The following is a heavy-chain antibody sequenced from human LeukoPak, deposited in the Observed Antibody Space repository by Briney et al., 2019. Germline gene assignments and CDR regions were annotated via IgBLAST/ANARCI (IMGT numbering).Heavy chain of an antibody. J-gene: IGHJ4*02. CDR1: GFTFSSYA. V-gene: IGHV3-23*01. CDR2: ISGSGGST. CDR3: AKGLAAAVVY. D-gene: IGHD6-13*01. Sequence: VESLRLSCAASGFTFSSYAMSWVRQAPGKGLEWVSAISGSGGSTYYADSVRGRFTISRDNSKNTLYLQMNSLRAEDTAVYYCAKGLAAAVVYGGQGTLVTVSS.